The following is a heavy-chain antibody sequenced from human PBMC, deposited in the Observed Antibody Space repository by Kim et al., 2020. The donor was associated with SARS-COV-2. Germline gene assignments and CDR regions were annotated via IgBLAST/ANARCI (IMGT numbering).Heavy chain of an antibody. CDR2: IIPILGIA. CDR3: ARDRNIVVVPAAGPYYYYYGMDV. CDR1: GGTFSSYA. J-gene: IGHJ6*02. V-gene: IGHV1-69*04. D-gene: IGHD2-2*01. Sequence: SVKVSCKASGGTFSSYAISWVRQAPGQGLEWMGRIIPILGIANYAQKFQGRVTITADKSTSTAYMELSSLRSEDTAVYYCARDRNIVVVPAAGPYYYYYGMDVWGQGTTVTVSS.